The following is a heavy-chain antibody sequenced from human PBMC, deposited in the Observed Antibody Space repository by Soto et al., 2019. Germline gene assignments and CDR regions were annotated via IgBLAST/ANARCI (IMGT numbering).Heavy chain of an antibody. CDR2: ISYDGSNK. V-gene: IGHV3-30*18. CDR1: GFTFSSYG. Sequence: PGGSLRLSCAASGFTFSSYGMHWVRQAPGKGLEWVAVISYDGSNKYYADSVKGRFTISRDNSKNTLYLQMNSLRAEDTAVYYCAKSILMGYSSSIWCVTQFDNWGQGTLVTVS. CDR3: AKSILMGYSSSIWCVTQFDN. D-gene: IGHD2-2*01. J-gene: IGHJ4*02.